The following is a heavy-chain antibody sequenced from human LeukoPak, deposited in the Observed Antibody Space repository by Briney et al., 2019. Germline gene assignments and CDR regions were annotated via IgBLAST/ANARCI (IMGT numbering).Heavy chain of an antibody. CDR1: GFTFSSHW. J-gene: IGHJ5*02. D-gene: IGHD3-10*01. CDR3: SKDLTSDFGGDLDP. V-gene: IGHV3-7*01. CDR2: IKQDATEK. Sequence: GGSLRLSCAASGFTFSSHWMSWVRQAPGKGLEWVANIKQDATEKHYVDSVRGRFTISRDNTDNSLYLQMNNLRAEDTAMYYCSKDLTSDFGGDLDPWGQGTLVTVSS.